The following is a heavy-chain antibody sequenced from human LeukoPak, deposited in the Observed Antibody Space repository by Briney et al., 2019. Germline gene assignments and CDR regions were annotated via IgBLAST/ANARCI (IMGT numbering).Heavy chain of an antibody. J-gene: IGHJ3*02. Sequence: PSETLSLTCTVSGGSISSYYWSWIRQPAGKGLEWIGRIYTSGSTNYNPSLKSRVTMSVDTSKNQFSLKLSSVTAADTAVYYCARDLYCTNGVCYRGIDAFDIWGQGTMVTVSS. CDR3: ARDLYCTNGVCYRGIDAFDI. D-gene: IGHD2-8*01. CDR2: IYTSGST. V-gene: IGHV4-4*07. CDR1: GGSISSYY.